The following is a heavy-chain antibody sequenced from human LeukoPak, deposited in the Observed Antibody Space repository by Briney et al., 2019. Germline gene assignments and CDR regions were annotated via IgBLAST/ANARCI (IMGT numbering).Heavy chain of an antibody. Sequence: SVKVSCKASGGTFSSYAISWVRQAPGQGLEWMGGIIPIFGTANYAQKFQGRVTITTDESTSTAYMELSSLRSEDTAVYYCAREGVYGGNGADAFDIWGQGTMVTVSS. CDR1: GGTFSSYA. J-gene: IGHJ3*02. CDR3: AREGVYGGNGADAFDI. CDR2: IIPIFGTA. V-gene: IGHV1-69*05. D-gene: IGHD4-23*01.